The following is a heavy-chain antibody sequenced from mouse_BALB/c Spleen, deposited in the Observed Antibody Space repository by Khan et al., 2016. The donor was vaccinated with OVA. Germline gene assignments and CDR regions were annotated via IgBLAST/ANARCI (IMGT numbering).Heavy chain of an antibody. Sequence: VKLEESGPGLVAPSQSLSITCTVSGFSLTSYGVHWVRQPPGKGLEWLGVICGDGSTNSHSTLKSRLSISTDHSKSQVFLKLNSLQTDDTATYYCAKWVNAYYAMDYWGQGTSVTVSS. D-gene: IGHD2-2*01. CDR1: GFSLTSYG. CDR3: AKWVNAYYAMDY. CDR2: ICGDGST. V-gene: IGHV2-3*01. J-gene: IGHJ4*01.